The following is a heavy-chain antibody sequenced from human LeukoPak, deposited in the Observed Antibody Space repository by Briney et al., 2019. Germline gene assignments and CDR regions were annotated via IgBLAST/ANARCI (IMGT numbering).Heavy chain of an antibody. CDR3: ASSGYSGYDPFDY. D-gene: IGHD5-12*01. CDR1: GGSISSGGYY. J-gene: IGHJ4*02. CDR2: IYYSGST. V-gene: IGHV4-31*03. Sequence: SQTLSLTCTVSGGSISSGGYYWSWIRQHPGKGLEWIGYIYYSGSTYYNPSLKSRVTISVDTSKNQFSLKLSSVTAADTAVYYCASSGYSGYDPFDYWGQGTLVTVSS.